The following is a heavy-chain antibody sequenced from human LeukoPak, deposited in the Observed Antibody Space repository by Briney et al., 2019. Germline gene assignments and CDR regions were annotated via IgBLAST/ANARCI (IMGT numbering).Heavy chain of an antibody. Sequence: PGGSLRLSCVASGFTFSRFAMSWVRQSPGEGQEWVSQISDDSARIYYADSVKGRFSISRDNSKNTLFLQMNSLRAEDTAVYYCARGAYGDYDYWGQGTLVTVSS. CDR1: GFTFSRFA. CDR3: ARGAYGDYDY. V-gene: IGHV3-23*01. CDR2: ISDDSARI. J-gene: IGHJ4*02. D-gene: IGHD4-17*01.